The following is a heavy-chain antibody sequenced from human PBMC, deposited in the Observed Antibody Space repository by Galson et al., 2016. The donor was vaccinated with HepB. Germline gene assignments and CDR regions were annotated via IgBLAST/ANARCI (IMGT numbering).Heavy chain of an antibody. CDR2: ISSRSSAI. V-gene: IGHV3-48*02. D-gene: IGHD1-1*01. J-gene: IGHJ5*02. CDR1: GFTFSSYS. CDR3: ARDGTGSRNLFDP. Sequence: SLRLSCAASGFTFSSYSMNWVRQAPGKGLEWVSYISSRSSAIYYADSVKGRFTISRDNAKNSLNLQMNSLRDEDTAVYYCARDGTGSRNLFDPWGQGTLVTVSS.